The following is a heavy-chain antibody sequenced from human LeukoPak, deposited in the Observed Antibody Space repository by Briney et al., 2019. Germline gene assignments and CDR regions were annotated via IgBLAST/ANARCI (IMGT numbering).Heavy chain of an antibody. D-gene: IGHD6-19*01. CDR2: INHSGST. Sequence: ASETLSLTCAVYGGSFSGYYWTWIRQPPGKGLEWIGEINHSGSTNYNPSLKSRVTISVDTSKNQFSLKLSSVTAADTAVYYCASGGWYRGYWGQGTLVTVSS. V-gene: IGHV4-34*01. CDR3: ASGGWYRGY. J-gene: IGHJ4*02. CDR1: GGSFSGYY.